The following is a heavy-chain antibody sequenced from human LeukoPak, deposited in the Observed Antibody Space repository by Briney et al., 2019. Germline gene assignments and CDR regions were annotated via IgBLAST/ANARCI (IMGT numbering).Heavy chain of an antibody. J-gene: IGHJ5*02. D-gene: IGHD3-10*01. V-gene: IGHV4-59*01. Sequence: SENLSLTCTVSGGSISSYYWSWIRQPPGKGLEWIGYIYSSGSTNYNPSLKSRVTISVDTSKNQFSLKLSSVTAADTAVYYCANFPPYYYGSGSYTRWFDPWGQGTLVTVSS. CDR3: ANFPPYYYGSGSYTRWFDP. CDR2: IYSSGST. CDR1: GGSISSYY.